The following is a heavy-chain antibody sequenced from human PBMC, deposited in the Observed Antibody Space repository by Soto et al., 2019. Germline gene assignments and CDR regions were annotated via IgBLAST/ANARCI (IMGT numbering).Heavy chain of an antibody. D-gene: IGHD5-18*01. Sequence: QVQLHQWGAGLLNPSETLSLTCAVSGGAFIDYSWSWIRQFPGRGLDWIGEITPSGSTNYNPSLKSRSAMSVDTSKWQLSLKMSSVTAADTAVYYCARDGIHLRYGMEVWGPGTTVTVAS. V-gene: IGHV4-34*01. CDR3: ARDGIHLRYGMEV. CDR2: ITPSGST. CDR1: GGAFIDYS. J-gene: IGHJ6*02.